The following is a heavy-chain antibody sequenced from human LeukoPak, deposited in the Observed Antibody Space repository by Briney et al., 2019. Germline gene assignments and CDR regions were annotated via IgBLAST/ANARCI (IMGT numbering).Heavy chain of an antibody. CDR2: IYENDEK. CDR3: AHRHRGVASDI. Sequence: SGPTLVKPRQTLRLTCTFSGFSFSSGGVGVGWIRQPPGKALEWLGVIYENDEKLYSLSLQNRLTITKDTSRNQVVLTMANMDPVDTATYYCAHRHRGVASDIWGQGTMVTVSS. V-gene: IGHV2-5*01. J-gene: IGHJ3*02. CDR1: GFSFSSGGVG. D-gene: IGHD2-15*01.